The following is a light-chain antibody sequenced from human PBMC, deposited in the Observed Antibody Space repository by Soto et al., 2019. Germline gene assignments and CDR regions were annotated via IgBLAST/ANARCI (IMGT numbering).Light chain of an antibody. J-gene: IGLJ1*01. Sequence: QSLLTQPPSVSGSPGQSGTLSCTGTSSDVGSYNRVSWYQQPPGTAPKLMIYEVSNRPSGVPDRFSGSKSGNTASLTISGLQAEDEADYYCSSYTSSSTYVFGTGTKVTVL. CDR1: SSDVGSYNR. V-gene: IGLV2-18*02. CDR3: SSYTSSSTYV. CDR2: EVS.